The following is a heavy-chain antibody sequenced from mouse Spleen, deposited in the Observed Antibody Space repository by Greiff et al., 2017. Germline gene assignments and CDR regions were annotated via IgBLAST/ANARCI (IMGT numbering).Heavy chain of an antibody. CDR3: ARNVGDDYDFYAMDY. CDR2: IWSGGST. J-gene: IGHJ4*01. D-gene: IGHD2-4*01. CDR1: GFSLTSYG. Sequence: QVQLKESGPGLVQPSQSLSITCTVSGFSLTSYGVHWVRQSPGKGLEWLGVIWSGGSTDYNAAFISRLSISKDNSKSQVFFKMNSLQADDTAIYYCARNVGDDYDFYAMDYWGQGTSVTVSS. V-gene: IGHV2-2*01.